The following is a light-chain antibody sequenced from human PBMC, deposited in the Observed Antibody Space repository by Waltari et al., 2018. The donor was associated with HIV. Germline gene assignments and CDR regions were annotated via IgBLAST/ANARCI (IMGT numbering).Light chain of an antibody. CDR1: SSNIGPGYD. CDR3: QSYDSSLSGWV. J-gene: IGLJ3*02. CDR2: ANT. V-gene: IGLV1-40*01. Sequence: QSVLTQPPSVSGAPGQRVTISSSGGSSNIGPGYDLHWYQQFPGTAPKVLIYANTKRPSGVPDRFSGSKSGYSASLVITGLQAEDDADYYCQSYDSSLSGWVFGGGTKLTVL.